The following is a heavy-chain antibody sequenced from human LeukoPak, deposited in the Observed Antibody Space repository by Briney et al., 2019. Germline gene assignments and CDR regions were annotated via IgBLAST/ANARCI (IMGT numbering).Heavy chain of an antibody. CDR3: ARRAEGDYFYALDV. Sequence: PSETLSLTCTVSSGSIDSYYWSWIRQPPGKGLEWIGYIYYTGSTNYNPSLKSRVTTSIDTSKNQFSLKLSSVSAADTAVYYCARRAEGDYFYALDVWGQGTTVTVSS. CDR1: SGSIDSYY. J-gene: IGHJ6*02. V-gene: IGHV4-59*01. D-gene: IGHD3-16*01. CDR2: IYYTGST.